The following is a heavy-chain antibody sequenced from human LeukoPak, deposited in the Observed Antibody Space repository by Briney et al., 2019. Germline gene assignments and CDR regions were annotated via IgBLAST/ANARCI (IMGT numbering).Heavy chain of an antibody. D-gene: IGHD6-13*01. Sequence: ASVKVSCKASGYTFTGYYMHWVRQAPGQGLEWMARINPNSGGTNYAQKFQGRVTMTRDTSISTAYMELSRLRSDDTAVYYCASWAAGTRGGDFDYWGQGTLVTVSS. CDR3: ASWAAGTRGGDFDY. CDR2: INPNSGGT. V-gene: IGHV1-2*06. CDR1: GYTFTGYY. J-gene: IGHJ4*02.